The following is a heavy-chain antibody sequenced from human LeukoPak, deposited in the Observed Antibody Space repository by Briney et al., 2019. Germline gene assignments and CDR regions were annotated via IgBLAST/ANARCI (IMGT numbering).Heavy chain of an antibody. J-gene: IGHJ5*02. CDR2: INPSGGST. Sequence: GASVKVSCKXSGYTFTSYYMHWVRQAPGQGLEWMGIINPSGGSTSYAQKFQGRVTMTRDTSTSTVYMELSSLRSEDTAAYYCARSSGWYSYWFDPWGQGTLVTVSS. CDR1: GYTFTSYY. CDR3: ARSSGWYSYWFDP. V-gene: IGHV1-46*01. D-gene: IGHD6-19*01.